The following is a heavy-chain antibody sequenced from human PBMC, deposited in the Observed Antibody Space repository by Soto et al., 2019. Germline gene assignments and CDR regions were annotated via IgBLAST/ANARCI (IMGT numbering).Heavy chain of an antibody. V-gene: IGHV3-74*01. D-gene: IGHD6-19*01. CDR3: ARDPVAVADYYYYGMDV. Sequence: GESLKISCAASGFTFSSYWMHWVRQAPGKGLVWVSRINSDGSSTSYADSVKGLFTISRDNAKNTLYLQMNSLRAEDTAVYYCARDPVAVADYYYYGMDVWGQGTTVTVSS. J-gene: IGHJ6*02. CDR2: INSDGSST. CDR1: GFTFSSYW.